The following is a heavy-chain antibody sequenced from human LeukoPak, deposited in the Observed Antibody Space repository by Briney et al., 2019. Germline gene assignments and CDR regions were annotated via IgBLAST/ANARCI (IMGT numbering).Heavy chain of an antibody. CDR1: GDSVSSNSAA. V-gene: IGHV6-1*01. J-gene: IGHJ6*03. D-gene: IGHD2-2*01. Sequence: SQTLSLTCAISGDSVSSNSAAWNWIRQSPSRGLEWLGRTYYRSKWYNDYAVSVKSRITINPDTSKNQFSLKVSSVTAADTAVYYCARQSSTTALYYYYHMDVWGKGTTVTVSS. CDR3: ARQSSTTALYYYYHMDV. CDR2: TYYRSKWYN.